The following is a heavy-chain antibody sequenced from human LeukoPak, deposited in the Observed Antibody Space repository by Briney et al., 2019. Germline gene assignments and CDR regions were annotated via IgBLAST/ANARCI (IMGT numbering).Heavy chain of an antibody. CDR3: ARAWYYDPGVTMDRGFDI. CDR2: ISGTGSST. V-gene: IGHV3-23*01. CDR1: GFTFSSYA. J-gene: IGHJ3*02. D-gene: IGHD3-3*01. Sequence: GGSLRLSCAASGFTFSSYAMTWVRQAPGKGLEWVSLISGTGSSTYYPDSVKGRFTISRDNSRNTLYLQMNSLRAGDTAVYYCARAWYYDPGVTMDRGFDIWGQGTMITVSS.